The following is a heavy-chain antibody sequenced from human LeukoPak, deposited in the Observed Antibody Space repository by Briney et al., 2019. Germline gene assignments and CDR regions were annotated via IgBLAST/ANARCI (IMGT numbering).Heavy chain of an antibody. Sequence: SQTLSLTCTVSGGSISSGSYYWSWIRKPAGKGLEWIGRIYTSGSTYYNPSLKSRVTISVDTSKNQFSLKLSSVTAADTAVYYCASNLVPAAMWYAFDIWGQGTMVTVSS. CDR3: ASNLVPAAMWYAFDI. J-gene: IGHJ3*02. V-gene: IGHV4-61*02. CDR2: IYTSGST. D-gene: IGHD2-2*01. CDR1: GGSISSGSYY.